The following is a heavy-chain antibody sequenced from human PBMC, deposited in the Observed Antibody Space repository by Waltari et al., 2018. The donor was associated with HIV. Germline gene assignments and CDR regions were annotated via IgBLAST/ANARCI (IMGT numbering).Heavy chain of an antibody. D-gene: IGHD2-2*01. CDR2: ISSGSGTI. CDR3: ARHSTTSTHLFDY. V-gene: IGHV3-48*02. CDR1: GFTFNTFR. J-gene: IGHJ4*02. Sequence: EVQLAESGGGLVQPGGSLRLSCTASGFTFNTFRIDWVRLAPGKGLEWISYISSGSGTIYYADAVKGRFTISRDNAKKSLYLQMNSLRDEDTAVYFCARHSTTSTHLFDYWGQGTLVTVSS.